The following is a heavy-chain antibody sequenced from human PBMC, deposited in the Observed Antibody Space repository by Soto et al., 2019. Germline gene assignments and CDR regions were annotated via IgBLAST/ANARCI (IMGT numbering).Heavy chain of an antibody. CDR2: ISAYNGNT. J-gene: IGHJ4*02. D-gene: IGHD2-15*01. CDR1: GYTFTSYG. CDR3: ARDSRGRYCSGGSCYGSGY. V-gene: IGHV1-18*04. Sequence: GASVKVSCKASGYTFTSYGISWVRQAPGQGLEWMGWISAYNGNTNYAQKLQGRVTMTTDTSTSTAYMELRSLRSDDTAVYYCARDSRGRYCSGGSCYGSGYWGQGTLVTVSS.